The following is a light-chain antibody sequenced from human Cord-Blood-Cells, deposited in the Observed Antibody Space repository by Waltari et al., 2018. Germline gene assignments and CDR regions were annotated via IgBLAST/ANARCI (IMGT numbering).Light chain of an antibody. CDR3: CSYAGSSTFVV. CDR1: SSAVGSYNL. Sequence: SVSGSPGQSITISCTGTSSAVGSYNLVSWYQQHPGKAPKLMIYEVSKRPSGVSNRFSGSKSGNTASLTISGLQAEDEADYYCCSYAGSSTFVVFGGGTKLTVL. J-gene: IGLJ2*01. V-gene: IGLV2-23*02. CDR2: EVS.